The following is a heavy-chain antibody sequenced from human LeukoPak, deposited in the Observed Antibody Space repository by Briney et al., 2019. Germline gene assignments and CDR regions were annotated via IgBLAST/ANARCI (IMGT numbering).Heavy chain of an antibody. D-gene: IGHD3-16*01. V-gene: IGHV4-4*07. J-gene: IGHJ6*03. CDR2: VHTTRST. CDR1: GGSISSYY. CDR3: ARDSEGWGSGYYYYMDV. Sequence: SETLSLTCTVPGGSISSYYWSWVRQPAGKGLEWIGRVHTTRSTNYNPSLKSRVTMSVDTSKNQSSLRLSSVTAADTAVYYCARDSEGWGSGYYYYMDVWGKGTTVTVSS.